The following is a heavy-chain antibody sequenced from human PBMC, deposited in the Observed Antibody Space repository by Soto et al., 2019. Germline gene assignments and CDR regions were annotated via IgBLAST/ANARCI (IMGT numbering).Heavy chain of an antibody. CDR3: ARLQKNYDILAGYYNFNWFDP. V-gene: IGHV4-31*03. J-gene: IGHJ5*02. Sequence: SETQSLTSTVSGCSLSSGFVYLSWIRPHPGKGLEWIGYIYYSGSTYYNPSLKSRVTISVDTSKNQFSLKLSSVTAADTAVYYCARLQKNYDILAGYYNFNWFDPWGQGTLVTVSS. D-gene: IGHD3-9*01. CDR2: IYYSGST. CDR1: GCSLSSGFVY.